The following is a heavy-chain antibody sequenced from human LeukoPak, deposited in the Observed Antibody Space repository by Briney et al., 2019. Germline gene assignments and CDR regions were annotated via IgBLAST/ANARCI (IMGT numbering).Heavy chain of an antibody. J-gene: IGHJ3*02. CDR2: ISSSSSTI. Sequence: GGSLRLSCAASGFTFSSYSMNWVRQAPGKGLEWVSYISSSSSTIYYADSVKGRFTISRDNAKNSLYLQMNSLRAEDTAVYYCARDLEMITFGGVIAKDAFDIWGQGTMVTVSS. V-gene: IGHV3-48*04. CDR3: ARDLEMITFGGVIAKDAFDI. CDR1: GFTFSSYS. D-gene: IGHD3-16*02.